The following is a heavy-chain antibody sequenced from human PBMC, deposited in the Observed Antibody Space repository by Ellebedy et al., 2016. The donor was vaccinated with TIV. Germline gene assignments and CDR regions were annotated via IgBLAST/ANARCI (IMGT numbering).Heavy chain of an antibody. J-gene: IGHJ4*02. CDR1: GFTFSSYS. V-gene: IGHV3-48*01. D-gene: IGHD2-21*01. CDR2: ISSSSSTI. Sequence: GESLKISCAASGFTFSSYSMNLVRQAPGKGLEWVSYISSSSSTIYYADSVKGRFTISRDNAKNSLYLQMNSLRAEDPAVYYCARWGDDYGDYWGQGTLVTVSS. CDR3: ARWGDDYGDY.